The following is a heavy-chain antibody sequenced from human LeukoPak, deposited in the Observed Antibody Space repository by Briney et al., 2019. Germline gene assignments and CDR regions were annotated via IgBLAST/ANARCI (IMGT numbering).Heavy chain of an antibody. CDR1: GGSISSGGYY. CDR2: IYTSGGT. J-gene: IGHJ4*02. CDR3: ARDVDLVGADLTH. Sequence: SETLSLTCTVSGGSISSGGYYWGWVRQPAGKGLEWIGRIYTSGGTNYNPSLKSRVSISLDTSKNQFSLKVSSVTAADTAVYYCARDVDLVGADLTHWGQGTLVTVSS. D-gene: IGHD1-26*01. V-gene: IGHV4-61*02.